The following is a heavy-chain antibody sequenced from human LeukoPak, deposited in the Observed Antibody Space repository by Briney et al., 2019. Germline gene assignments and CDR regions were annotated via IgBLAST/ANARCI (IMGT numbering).Heavy chain of an antibody. D-gene: IGHD1-26*01. CDR3: ATTTLTYYYGMDV. J-gene: IGHJ6*02. CDR2: IIPIFGTA. Sequence: ASVKVSCKASGGTFSSYAISWVRQAPGQGLEWMGGIIPIFGTANYAQKFQGRVTITADESTSTAYMELSSLRSEDTAVYYCATTTLTYYYGMDVWGQGTTVTVSS. CDR1: GGTFSSYA. V-gene: IGHV1-69*13.